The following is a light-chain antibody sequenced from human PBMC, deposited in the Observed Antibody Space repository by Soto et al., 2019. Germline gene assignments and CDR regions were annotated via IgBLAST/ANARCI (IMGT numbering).Light chain of an antibody. Sequence: DIRMTQSPSTLFASVGDSVTITCRASQSITHWLAWYQQKPGKAPELLIYDDSNLDSGVPSRFSGSGSGTEFTVTISSLQPDESATYYCQQYNSYPWTFGQGTKVDIK. J-gene: IGKJ1*01. V-gene: IGKV1-5*01. CDR2: DDS. CDR3: QQYNSYPWT. CDR1: QSITHW.